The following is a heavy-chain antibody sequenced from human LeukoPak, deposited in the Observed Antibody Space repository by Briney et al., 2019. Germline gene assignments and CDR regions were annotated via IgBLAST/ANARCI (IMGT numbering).Heavy chain of an antibody. CDR1: GGSISSSSYY. CDR2: IYYSGST. Sequence: KPSETLSLTCTVSGGSISSSSYYWGWLRQPPGKGLEWIGSIYYSGSTYYNPSLKSRVTISVDTSKNQFSLKLSSVTAADTAVYYCARLDTAMVNDYWGQGTLVTVSS. D-gene: IGHD5-18*01. V-gene: IGHV4-39*07. CDR3: ARLDTAMVNDY. J-gene: IGHJ4*02.